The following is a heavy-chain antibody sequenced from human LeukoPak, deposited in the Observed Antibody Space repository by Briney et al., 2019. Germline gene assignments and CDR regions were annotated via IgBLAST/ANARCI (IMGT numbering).Heavy chain of an antibody. CDR2: ISSSGSTI. CDR1: GFTFSSYE. J-gene: IGHJ4*02. Sequence: GGSLRLSCAASGFTFSSYEMNLVRQAPGKGLEWVSYISSSGSTIYYAYSVKGRFTISRDNAKNSLYLQMISLRAEDTAVYYCARGRYCSGGSCYSVGFDYWGQGTLVTVSS. CDR3: ARGRYCSGGSCYSVGFDY. V-gene: IGHV3-48*03. D-gene: IGHD2-15*01.